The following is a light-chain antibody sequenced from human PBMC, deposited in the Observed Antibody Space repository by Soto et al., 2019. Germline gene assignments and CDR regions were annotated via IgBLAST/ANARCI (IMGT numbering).Light chain of an antibody. J-gene: IGKJ1*01. CDR2: GAS. CDR1: QSVSSNF. V-gene: IGKV3-20*01. Sequence: EIVLTQSPGTLALSPGERATLSCRASQSVSSNFLAGYQQKPGQAPRLLIYGASSRATGIPDRFSGSGSETHFTLTISAVEPEDFAVYYCPDYGSAPWRVGQGTTVEIK. CDR3: PDYGSAPWR.